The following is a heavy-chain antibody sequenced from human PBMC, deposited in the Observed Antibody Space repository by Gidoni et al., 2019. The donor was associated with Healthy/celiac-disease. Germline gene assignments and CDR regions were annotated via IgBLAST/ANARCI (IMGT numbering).Heavy chain of an antibody. CDR3: ARIRDSSGSPFDY. CDR1: GGSISSSNW. D-gene: IGHD3-22*01. CDR2: IYHSGST. J-gene: IGHJ4*02. V-gene: IGHV4-4*03. Sequence: QVQLQESGPGLVKPPGTLSLTCAAPGGSISSSNWWSWVRQPPGKGLEWIGEIYHSGSTNYNPSLKSRVTISVDKSKNQFSLKLSSVTAAGTAVYYCARIRDSSGSPFDYWGQGTLVTVSS.